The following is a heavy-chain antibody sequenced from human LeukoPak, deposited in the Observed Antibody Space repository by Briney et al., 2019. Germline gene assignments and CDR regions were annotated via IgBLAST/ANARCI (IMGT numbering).Heavy chain of an antibody. V-gene: IGHV3-21*01. CDR1: GFTFSSYS. CDR2: ISSSSYI. Sequence: PGGSLRLSCAASGFTFSSYSMNWVRQAPGKGLEWVSSISSSSYIYYADSVKGRFTTSRDNAKNSLYLQMNSLRAEDTAVYYCARDRNVYYYGMDVWGQGTTVTVSS. CDR3: ARDRNVYYYGMDV. J-gene: IGHJ6*02.